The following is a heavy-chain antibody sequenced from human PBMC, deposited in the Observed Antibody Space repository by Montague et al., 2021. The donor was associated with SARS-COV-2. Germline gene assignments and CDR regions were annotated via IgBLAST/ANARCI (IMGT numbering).Heavy chain of an antibody. Sequence: TLSLTCTVSGGSISSGSYYWSWIRQPAGKGLEWIGRIYTSGTTDYSFSLKSRVTISVDMSKNQFSLKLTSVTVADTAVYYCARAHSGSWAHLDNWGQGSLVTVSS. CDR2: IYTSGTT. CDR3: ARAHSGSWAHLDN. J-gene: IGHJ4*02. D-gene: IGHD5-12*01. CDR1: GGSISSGSYY. V-gene: IGHV4-61*02.